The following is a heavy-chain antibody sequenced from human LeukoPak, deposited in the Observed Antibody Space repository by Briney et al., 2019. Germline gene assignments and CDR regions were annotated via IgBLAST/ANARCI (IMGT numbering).Heavy chain of an antibody. CDR1: GGSISSYY. CDR3: ARDRGSSGWYLPSGYYYGMDV. J-gene: IGHJ6*02. Sequence: PSETLSLTCTVSGGSISSYYWSWIRQPPGKGLEWIGYIYYSGSTNYNPSLKSRVTISVDTSKNQFSLKLSSVTAADTAVYYCARDRGSSGWYLPSGYYYGMDVWGQGTTVTVSS. D-gene: IGHD6-19*01. V-gene: IGHV4-59*01. CDR2: IYYSGST.